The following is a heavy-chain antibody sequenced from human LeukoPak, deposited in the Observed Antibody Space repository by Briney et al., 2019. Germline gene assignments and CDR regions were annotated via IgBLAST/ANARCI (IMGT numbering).Heavy chain of an antibody. V-gene: IGHV1-2*02. CDR2: INPNSGGT. CDR1: GYTFTGYY. CDR3: ASGYYYGPSLPFDY. D-gene: IGHD3-22*01. Sequence: GASVKVSCKASGYTFTGYYMHWVRQAPGQGLEWMGWINPNSGGTNYAQKFQGRVTITAGKSTSTAYMELSSLRSEDTAVYYCASGYYYGPSLPFDYWGQGTLVTVSS. J-gene: IGHJ4*02.